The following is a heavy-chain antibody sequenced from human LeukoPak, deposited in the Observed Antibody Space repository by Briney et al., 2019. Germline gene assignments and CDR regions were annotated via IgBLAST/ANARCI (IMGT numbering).Heavy chain of an antibody. V-gene: IGHV3-53*01. Sequence: GGSLRLSCAASGFTVSSSYMTWVRQAPGKGLEWVSVIRSGGSTVYADSVKGRSTISRDSSKNTVFLQMNSLRAEDTAVYYCARGDFDYWGQGTLVTVPS. J-gene: IGHJ4*02. CDR2: IRSGGST. CDR3: ARGDFDY. CDR1: GFTVSSSY.